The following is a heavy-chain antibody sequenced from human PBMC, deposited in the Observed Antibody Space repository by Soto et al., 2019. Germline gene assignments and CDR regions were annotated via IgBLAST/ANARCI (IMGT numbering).Heavy chain of an antibody. V-gene: IGHV3-23*01. CDR3: AKERSSGWSLDY. CDR1: GFTFSTYA. Sequence: EVQLLESGGGLVQPGGSRRLSCAASGFTFSTYAMNWVRQAPGKGLEWVSGISGSGDSTYYADSVKGRFTVSRDNSKNTLYLQMNSLRAEDTAVFYCAKERSSGWSLDYWGQGTLVTVSS. D-gene: IGHD6-19*01. CDR2: ISGSGDST. J-gene: IGHJ4*02.